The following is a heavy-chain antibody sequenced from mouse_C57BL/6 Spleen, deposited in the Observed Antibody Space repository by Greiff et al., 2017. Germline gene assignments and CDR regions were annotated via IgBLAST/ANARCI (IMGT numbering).Heavy chain of an antibody. Sequence: QVQLQQPGAELVTPGASVKLSCTASGYTFTSYWMHWVKQRPGRGLEWIGRIDPNSGGTKYNEKFKSKATLTVDKPSSTAYMQLSSLTSEDSAVYYCARSGDGYGGGAYWGQGTLVTVSA. CDR3: ARSGDGYGGGAY. V-gene: IGHV1-72*01. CDR2: IDPNSGGT. CDR1: GYTFTSYW. J-gene: IGHJ3*01. D-gene: IGHD2-2*01.